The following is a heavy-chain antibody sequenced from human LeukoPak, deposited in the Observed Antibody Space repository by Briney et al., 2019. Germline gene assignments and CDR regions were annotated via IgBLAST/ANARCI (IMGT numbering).Heavy chain of an antibody. D-gene: IGHD3-10*01. CDR2: INHSGST. Sequence: PSETLSLTCAVYGGSFSGYYWSWIRQPPGKGLEWIGEINHSGSTNYNPSLKSRVTISVDTSKNQFSLKLSSVTAAGTAVYYCARAPLLWFGELNDAFDIWGQGTMVTVSS. J-gene: IGHJ3*02. CDR3: ARAPLLWFGELNDAFDI. V-gene: IGHV4-34*01. CDR1: GGSFSGYY.